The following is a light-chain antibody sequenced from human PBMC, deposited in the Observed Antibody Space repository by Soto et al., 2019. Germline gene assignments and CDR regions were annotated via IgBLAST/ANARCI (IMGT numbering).Light chain of an antibody. Sequence: LTQPPSASGSPGQSVTISCTGTKNDIGVYDFVSWYQHHPGKAPRLIIYEVVQRPSGVPDRFSGSKSGNTASLTVSGLQAADGADYFCKSYAGSNTYVFGSGTKVTVL. CDR2: EVV. J-gene: IGLJ1*01. CDR1: KNDIGVYDF. V-gene: IGLV2-8*01. CDR3: KSYAGSNTYV.